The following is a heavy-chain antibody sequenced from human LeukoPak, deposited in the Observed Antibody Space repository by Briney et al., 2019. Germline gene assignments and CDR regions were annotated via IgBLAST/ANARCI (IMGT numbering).Heavy chain of an antibody. CDR1: GDSISSSSYY. CDR3: ARLWSSSQELDY. V-gene: IGHV4-39*02. D-gene: IGHD6-6*01. Sequence: PSETLSLTCTVSGDSISSSSYYWGWIRQPPGEGLEWIGSISYTGSTYYNPSLRSRVTISVDTSKIHFSLKLTSVTATDTAVYYCARLWSSSQELDYWGQGTLVTVSS. J-gene: IGHJ4*02. CDR2: ISYTGST.